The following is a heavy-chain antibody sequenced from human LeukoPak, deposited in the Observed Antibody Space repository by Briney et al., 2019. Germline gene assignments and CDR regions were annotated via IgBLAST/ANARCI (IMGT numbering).Heavy chain of an antibody. CDR1: GFTFSSYG. V-gene: IGHV3-48*03. D-gene: IGHD1-1*01. CDR3: ARATTGNGLDF. J-gene: IGHJ4*02. CDR2: IRNDGSTK. Sequence: PGGSLRLSCAASGFTFSSYGINWVRQAPGRGLEWVSYIRNDGSTKYYADSVKGRFTISRDNAKNLVYLQMNSLRAEDTAVYYCARATTGNGLDFWGKGTLVTVSS.